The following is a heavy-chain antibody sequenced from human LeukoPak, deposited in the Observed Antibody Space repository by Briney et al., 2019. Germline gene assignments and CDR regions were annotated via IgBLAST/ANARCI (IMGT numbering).Heavy chain of an antibody. CDR2: INHSGST. J-gene: IGHJ4*02. CDR1: GESFSGYY. CDR3: ARSSRDSSSWTGDFDY. V-gene: IGHV4-34*01. Sequence: PSETLSLTCAVYGESFSGYYWSWIRQPPGKGLEWIGEINHSGSTNYNPSLKSRVTISVDTSKNQFSLKLSSVTAADTAVYYCARSSRDSSSWTGDFDYWGQGTLVTVSS. D-gene: IGHD6-13*01.